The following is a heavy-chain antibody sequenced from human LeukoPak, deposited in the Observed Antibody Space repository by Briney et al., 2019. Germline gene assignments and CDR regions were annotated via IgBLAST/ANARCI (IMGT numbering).Heavy chain of an antibody. V-gene: IGHV4-39*01. J-gene: IGHJ4*02. CDR1: GGSISSSNYY. D-gene: IGHD5-24*01. CDR2: IFYSGTT. CDR3: ARHEEEDGYNAKTPDY. Sequence: SETLSLTCSVSGGSISSSNYYWGWIRQPPGMGREWIGSIFYSGTTYYNPSLKSRVTISVDTSKNQFSLRLSSVTAADTAVYYCARHEEEDGYNAKTPDYWGQGTLVTVSS.